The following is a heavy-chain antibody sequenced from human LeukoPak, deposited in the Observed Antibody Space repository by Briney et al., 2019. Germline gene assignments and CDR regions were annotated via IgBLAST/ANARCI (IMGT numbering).Heavy chain of an antibody. CDR3: AREGREYGDYRPYFDY. V-gene: IGHV1-46*01. CDR2: INPSGGST. Sequence: ASVKVSCTASGYTFTSYYMHWVRQAPGQGLEWMGIINPSGGSTNYAQKFQGRVTMTRDTSTSTVYMELSSLRSEDTAVYYCAREGREYGDYRPYFDYWSQGTLVTVSS. D-gene: IGHD4-17*01. J-gene: IGHJ4*02. CDR1: GYTFTSYY.